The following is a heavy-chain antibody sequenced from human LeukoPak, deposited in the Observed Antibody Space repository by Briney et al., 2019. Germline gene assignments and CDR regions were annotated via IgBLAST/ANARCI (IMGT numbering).Heavy chain of an antibody. Sequence: GGSLRLSCAASGFTFSSYSMNWVRQAPGKGLEWVSSISSSSSYIYYADSVKGRFTISRDNAKNSLYLQMNSLRAEDTAVYYCANEGYCSSTSCLPHDYWGQGTLVTVSS. CDR2: ISSSSSYI. D-gene: IGHD2-2*01. CDR3: ANEGYCSSTSCLPHDY. CDR1: GFTFSSYS. J-gene: IGHJ4*02. V-gene: IGHV3-21*01.